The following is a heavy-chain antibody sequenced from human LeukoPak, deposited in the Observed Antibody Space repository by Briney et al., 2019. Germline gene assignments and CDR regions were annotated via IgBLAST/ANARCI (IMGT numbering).Heavy chain of an antibody. CDR2: MYHSGST. CDR3: ARGPLRLRYSSSCHFDY. V-gene: IGHV4-39*01. Sequence: ASETLSLSCTVSGGSISSGSYYWGWIRQSPGKGLEWIGSMYHSGSTYYNPSLKSRVTISVDTSKNQFSLKLSSVTAADTAVYYCARGPLRLRYSSSCHFDYWGQGTLVTVSS. CDR1: GGSISSGSYY. J-gene: IGHJ4*02. D-gene: IGHD6-13*01.